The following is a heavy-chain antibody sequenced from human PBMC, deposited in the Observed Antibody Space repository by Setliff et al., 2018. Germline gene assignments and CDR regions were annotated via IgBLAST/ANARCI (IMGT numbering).Heavy chain of an antibody. CDR2: IYYSGST. V-gene: IGHV4-30-4*08. D-gene: IGHD6-13*01. Sequence: ASETLSLTCTVSGDSISSGDSYWSWIRQPPGKGLEWIGYIYYSGSTYYNPSLKSRVTISVDTSKNQFSLTLSSVTAADTAMYYCASLGILGSWYGVDYWGQGTLVTVSS. J-gene: IGHJ4*02. CDR3: ASLGILGSWYGVDY. CDR1: GDSISSGDSY.